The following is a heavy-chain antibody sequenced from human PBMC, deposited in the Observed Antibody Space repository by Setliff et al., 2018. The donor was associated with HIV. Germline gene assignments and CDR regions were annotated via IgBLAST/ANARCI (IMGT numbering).Heavy chain of an antibody. D-gene: IGHD6-19*01. CDR2: IDRDGSET. CDR3: ARDVAVAGTEF. V-gene: IGHV3-7*01. Sequence: PGGSLRLSCEASGFSVTDNYMGWVRQAPGKGLEWVANIDRDGSETNYVDSVKGRFTIFRDNAKSSMYLQMNSLRAEDTAVYFCARDVAVAGTEFWGQGTLVTVSS. CDR1: GFSVTDNY. J-gene: IGHJ4*02.